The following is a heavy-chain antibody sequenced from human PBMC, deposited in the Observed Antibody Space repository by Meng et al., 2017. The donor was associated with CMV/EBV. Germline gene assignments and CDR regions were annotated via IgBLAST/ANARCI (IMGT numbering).Heavy chain of an antibody. CDR2: IKQDGSEK. J-gene: IGHJ6*02. D-gene: IGHD3-3*01. CDR1: GFTFSSYW. V-gene: IGHV3-7*01. Sequence: GGSLRLSCAASGFTFSSYWMSWVRQAPGKGLEWVANIKQDGSEKYYVDSVKGRFTISRDNAKNSLYLQMNSLRAEETAVYYCARPLHYDFWSGYYPSGTYYYYGMDVWGQGTTVTVSS. CDR3: ARPLHYDFWSGYYPSGTYYYYGMDV.